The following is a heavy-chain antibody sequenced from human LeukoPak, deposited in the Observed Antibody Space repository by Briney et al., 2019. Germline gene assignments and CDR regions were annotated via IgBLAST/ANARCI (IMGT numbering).Heavy chain of an antibody. Sequence: EASVKVSCKASGYTFTSYGISWVRQAPGQGLEWMGWINTNTGNPTYAQGFTGRFVFSLDTSVSTAYLQISSLKAEDTAVYYCARDSNSGSYYYYMDVWGKGTTVTVSS. CDR1: GYTFTSYG. D-gene: IGHD1-26*01. J-gene: IGHJ6*03. CDR2: INTNTGNP. V-gene: IGHV7-4-1*02. CDR3: ARDSNSGSYYYYMDV.